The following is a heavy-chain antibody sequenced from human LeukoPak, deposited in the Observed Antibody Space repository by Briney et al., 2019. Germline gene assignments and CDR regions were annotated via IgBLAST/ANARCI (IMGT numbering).Heavy chain of an antibody. V-gene: IGHV4-59*01. D-gene: IGHD4-17*01. CDR2: IYYSGST. Sequence: PSETLSLTCTVSGGSISSYYWSWIRQPPGKGLEWIGYIYYSGSTNYNPSLKSRVTILVDTSKNQFSLKLSSVTAADTAVYYCARGKTTVTTCFDYWGQGTLVTVSS. CDR3: ARGKTTVTTCFDY. J-gene: IGHJ4*02. CDR1: GGSISSYY.